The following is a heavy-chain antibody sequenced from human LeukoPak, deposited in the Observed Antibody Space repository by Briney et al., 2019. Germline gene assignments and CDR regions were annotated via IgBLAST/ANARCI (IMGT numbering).Heavy chain of an antibody. CDR2: IRDEPDGGTT. CDR3: TTDNAPGMDV. V-gene: IGHV3-15*01. D-gene: IGHD2-2*01. J-gene: IGHJ6*02. Sequence: GGSLRLSCAASGFTLSNAWMSWVRQAPGKGLEWVGLIRDEPDGGTTDYAAPLKGRFTISRNDSNSMLYLQMNSLKTENTAGYYWTTDNAPGMDVWGQGTTVTVSS. CDR1: GFTLSNAW.